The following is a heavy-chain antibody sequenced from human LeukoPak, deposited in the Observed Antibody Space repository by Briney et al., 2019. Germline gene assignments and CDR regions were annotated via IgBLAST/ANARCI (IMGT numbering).Heavy chain of an antibody. Sequence: GESLKISCKGSGYNFPSYWIIWVRQMPGKGLEWMGKIDPTDSYTNYSPSFQGHVTISADKSISTAYLQWSSLKASDTAMYYCARRRYDSPDYWGQGTLVTVSS. CDR2: IDPTDSYT. V-gene: IGHV5-10-1*01. CDR1: GYNFPSYW. D-gene: IGHD3-22*01. J-gene: IGHJ4*02. CDR3: ARRRYDSPDY.